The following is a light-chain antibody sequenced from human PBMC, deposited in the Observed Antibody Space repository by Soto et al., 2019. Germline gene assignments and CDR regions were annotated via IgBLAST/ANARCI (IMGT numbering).Light chain of an antibody. CDR3: SSYTSSSTLEGV. V-gene: IGLV2-14*01. J-gene: IGLJ1*01. CDR1: SSDVGGYNY. CDR2: DVS. Sequence: QSALTQPASVSGSSGQSITIPCTGTSSDVGGYNYVSWYQQHPGKAPKLMIYDVSNRPSGVSNRFSGSKSGNTASLTISGLQAEDEADYYCSSYTSSSTLEGVFGTGTKVTVL.